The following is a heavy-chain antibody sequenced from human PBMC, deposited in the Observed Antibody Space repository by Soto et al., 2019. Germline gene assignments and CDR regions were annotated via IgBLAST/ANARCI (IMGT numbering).Heavy chain of an antibody. CDR1: GGSFSGYY. D-gene: IGHD6-19*01. Sequence: SETLSLTCAVYGGSFSGYYWSWIRQPPGKGLEWIGEINHSGSTNYNPSLKSRVTISVDTSKNQFSLKLSSVTAADTAVYYCAREGIAHPSSGWPVGVYDIWGQGTMVTVSS. J-gene: IGHJ3*02. CDR3: AREGIAHPSSGWPVGVYDI. CDR2: INHSGST. V-gene: IGHV4-34*01.